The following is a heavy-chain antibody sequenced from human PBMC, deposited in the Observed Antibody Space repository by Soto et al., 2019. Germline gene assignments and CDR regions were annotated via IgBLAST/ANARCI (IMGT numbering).Heavy chain of an antibody. D-gene: IGHD3-22*01. Sequence: EVQLLESGGGLVQPGGSLRLSCAASGFTFSSYAMSWVRQAPGKGLEWVSAISGSGGSTYYADSVKGRFTISRDNSKNTLYLQMNSLRAEDTAVYYCAKEGFYWDSTNNAEYFQHWGQGTLVTVSS. CDR1: GFTFSSYA. V-gene: IGHV3-23*01. CDR2: ISGSGGST. J-gene: IGHJ1*01. CDR3: AKEGFYWDSTNNAEYFQH.